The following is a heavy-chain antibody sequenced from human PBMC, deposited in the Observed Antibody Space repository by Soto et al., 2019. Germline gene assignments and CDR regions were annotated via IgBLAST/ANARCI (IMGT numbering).Heavy chain of an antibody. Sequence: PSETLSLTCAVYGGSFSGYYWGWIRQPPGKGLEWIGEINHSGSTNYNPSLKSRVTISVDTSKNQFSLKLSSVTAADTAVYYCARGYNWNDEFDYWGQGTLVTVSS. V-gene: IGHV4-34*01. D-gene: IGHD1-1*01. J-gene: IGHJ4*02. CDR2: INHSGST. CDR3: ARGYNWNDEFDY. CDR1: GGSFSGYY.